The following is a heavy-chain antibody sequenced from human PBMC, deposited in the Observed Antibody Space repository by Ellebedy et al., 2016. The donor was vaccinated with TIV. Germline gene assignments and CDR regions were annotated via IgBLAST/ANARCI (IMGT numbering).Heavy chain of an antibody. J-gene: IGHJ6*02. D-gene: IGHD2-21*01. CDR3: ARAAHFYSYGLDV. Sequence: GGSLRLSXAASGFTSSLYWMTWVRQAPGKGLGWVANIKQDGSEKYYMDSVKGRFTISRDNAKNSLYVQMNSLRAEDTAVYYCARAAHFYSYGLDVWGQGTTVTVSS. CDR1: GFTSSLYW. V-gene: IGHV3-7*02. CDR2: IKQDGSEK.